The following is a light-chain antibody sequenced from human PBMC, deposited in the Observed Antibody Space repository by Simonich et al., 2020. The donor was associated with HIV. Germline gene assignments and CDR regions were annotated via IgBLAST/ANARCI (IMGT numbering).Light chain of an antibody. J-gene: IGLJ3*02. Sequence: QSALTQPASVSGSPGQSITISCTGSSSDVGGHNHVSWYQQHPGKVPKLLIYDVSNRPSGISNRFSGSKSGNTASLTISGLQAEDEADYYGSSYTSSRVFGGGTKLTVL. CDR3: SSYTSSRV. CDR1: SSDVGGHNH. CDR2: DVS. V-gene: IGLV2-14*03.